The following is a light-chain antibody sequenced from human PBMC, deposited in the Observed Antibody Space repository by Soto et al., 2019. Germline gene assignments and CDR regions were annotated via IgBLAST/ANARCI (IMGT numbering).Light chain of an antibody. Sequence: DIQMTQSPSSLSASVGDRVTITCRASQSISSYLNWYQQKPGKAPNLLIYAASILQSGVPSRFSGSGSGTEFSLTISTLHPEDFATYYCQQSDSTPRTYGKGTKVEIK. CDR3: QQSDSTPRT. CDR1: QSISSY. CDR2: AAS. V-gene: IGKV1-39*01. J-gene: IGKJ1*01.